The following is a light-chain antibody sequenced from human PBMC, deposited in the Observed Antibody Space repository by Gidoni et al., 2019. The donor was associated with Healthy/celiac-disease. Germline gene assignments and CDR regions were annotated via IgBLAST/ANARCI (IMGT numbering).Light chain of an antibody. CDR1: QSVSSY. Sequence: IVLTQSPATLSLPPGERATLSCRASQSVSSYLAWYQQKPGQAPRLLIYDASNRATGIPARFSGSGSGTDFTLTISSLEPEDFAVYYCQQRSNWQTFXXXTKLEIK. V-gene: IGKV3-11*01. J-gene: IGKJ2*01. CDR3: QQRSNWQT. CDR2: DAS.